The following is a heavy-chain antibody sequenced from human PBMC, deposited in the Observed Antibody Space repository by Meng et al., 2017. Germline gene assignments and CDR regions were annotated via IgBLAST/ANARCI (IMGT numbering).Heavy chain of an antibody. V-gene: IGHV3-53*01. CDR2: IYSGGST. J-gene: IGHJ4*02. CDR1: GFTVSSNY. CDR3: ARGGSYYSY. Sequence: EGRLVAPVGGLVPPGGALRLACAASGFTVSSNYMSWVRQAPGKGLEWVSVIYSGGSTYYADSVKGRFTISRDNSKNTLYLQMNSLRAEDTAVYYCARGGSYYSYWGQGTLVTVSS. D-gene: IGHD1-26*01.